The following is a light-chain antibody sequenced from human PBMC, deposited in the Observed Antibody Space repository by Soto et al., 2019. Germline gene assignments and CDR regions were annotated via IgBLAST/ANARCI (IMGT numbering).Light chain of an antibody. V-gene: IGLV2-14*01. CDR1: SSDVGGYNY. CDR3: SSYTSSGTLV. CDR2: EVS. Sequence: QSALTQPASVSGSPGQSISISCNGTSSDVGGYNYVSWYQQHPGKAPKLMIYEVSNRPSGVSNRFSGSKSGNTASLTISGLQAEDEGDFYCSSYTSSGTLVFGGGTKVTVL. J-gene: IGLJ2*01.